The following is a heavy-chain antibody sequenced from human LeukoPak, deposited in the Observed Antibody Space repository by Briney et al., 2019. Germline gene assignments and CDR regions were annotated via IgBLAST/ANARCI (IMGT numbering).Heavy chain of an antibody. CDR3: ARGFYGSGSYYNLTAYYYMDV. D-gene: IGHD3-10*01. CDR2: IYYSGST. J-gene: IGHJ6*03. CDR1: GGSISSSSYY. V-gene: IGHV4-39*07. Sequence: SETLSLTCTVSGGSISSSSYYWGWIRQPPGKGLEWIGSIYYSGSTYYNPSLKSRVTISVDTSKNQFSLKLSSVTAADTAVYYCARGFYGSGSYYNLTAYYYMDVWGKGTTVTVSS.